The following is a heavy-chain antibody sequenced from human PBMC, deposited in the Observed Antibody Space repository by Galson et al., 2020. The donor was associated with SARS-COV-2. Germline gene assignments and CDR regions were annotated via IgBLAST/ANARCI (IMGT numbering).Heavy chain of an antibody. CDR1: GFPFSTYS. Sequence: GALKISCAASGFPFSTYSMNWVRQAPGKGLEWVSSISTSSSYIYYADSVKGRFTISRDNAKNSLYLQMNSLRADDTAVYYCARDEGIRGYNYGRLYYGMDVWGQGTTVTVSS. CDR2: ISTSSSYI. J-gene: IGHJ6*02. CDR3: ARDEGIRGYNYGRLYYGMDV. V-gene: IGHV3-21*01. D-gene: IGHD5-18*01.